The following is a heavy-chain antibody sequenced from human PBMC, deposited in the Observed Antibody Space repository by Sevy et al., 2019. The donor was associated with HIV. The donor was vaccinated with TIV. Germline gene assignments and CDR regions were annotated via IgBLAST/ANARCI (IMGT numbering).Heavy chain of an antibody. CDR2: ISGSGGST. D-gene: IGHD3-10*01. CDR1: GFTFSSYA. J-gene: IGHJ6*02. V-gene: IGHV3-23*01. Sequence: GGSLRLSCAASGFTFSSYAMSWVRQAPGKGLEWVSTISGSGGSTYYTDSVKGRFTISRDNSKNTLYLQMNSLRAEDTAVYYCASRYYYGSGSYYRWSWDVWGQGTTVTVSS. CDR3: ASRYYYGSGSYYRWSWDV.